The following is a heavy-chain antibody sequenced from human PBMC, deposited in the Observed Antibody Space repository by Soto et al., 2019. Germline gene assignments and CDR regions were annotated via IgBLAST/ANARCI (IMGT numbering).Heavy chain of an antibody. CDR1: GYTFRSYA. Sequence: QVQLEQSGAELRKPGASLNVSCKTSGYTFRSYAIHWVHQAPGQKFEWMGWINTATGHTKYSQIRQGRVILTTDASAHTVFMELSRLTSDDTAVYYCARADGHNFDTWFAPWGQGTLVTVTS. CDR2: INTATGHT. D-gene: IGHD3-9*01. CDR3: ARADGHNFDTWFAP. V-gene: IGHV1-3*04. J-gene: IGHJ5*02.